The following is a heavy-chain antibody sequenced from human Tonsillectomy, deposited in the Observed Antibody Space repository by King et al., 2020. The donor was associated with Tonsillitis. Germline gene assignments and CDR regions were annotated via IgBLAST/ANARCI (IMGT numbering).Heavy chain of an antibody. Sequence: VQLVESGGGLVKPGGSLRLSCAASGFTFSNAWMSWVRQAPGKGLEWGGRIKSKTDGGTTDYAAPVKGRFTISRDDSKKTLYLQMNSLKTEDTAVYYCTTDSYDYISNYDYWGQGTLVTVSS. V-gene: IGHV3-15*01. J-gene: IGHJ4*02. D-gene: IGHD3-22*01. CDR2: IKSKTDGGTT. CDR3: TTDSYDYISNYDY. CDR1: GFTFSNAW.